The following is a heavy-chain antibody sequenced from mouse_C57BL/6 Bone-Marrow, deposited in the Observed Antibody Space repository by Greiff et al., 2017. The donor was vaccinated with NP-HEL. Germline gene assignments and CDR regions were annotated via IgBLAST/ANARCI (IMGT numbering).Heavy chain of an antibody. Sequence: VKLVESGPGLVAPSQSLSITCTVSGFSLTSYAISWVRQPPGKGLEWLGVIWTGGGTNYNSALKSRLSISKDNSKSQVFLKMNSLQTDDTARYYCARNYYYYGSSYFDYWGQGTTLTVSS. CDR3: ARNYYYYGSSYFDY. CDR1: GFSLTSYA. V-gene: IGHV2-9-1*01. J-gene: IGHJ2*01. CDR2: IWTGGGT. D-gene: IGHD1-1*01.